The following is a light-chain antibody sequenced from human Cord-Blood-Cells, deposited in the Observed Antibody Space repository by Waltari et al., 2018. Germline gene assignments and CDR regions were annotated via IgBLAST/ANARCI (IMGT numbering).Light chain of an antibody. J-gene: IGKJ4*01. Sequence: DIQMTQSPSSLSASVGDRVTITCRACQGISNYLAWYQQKPGKVPKLLIYAASTLQSGFPSRFSGSGSGTDFTLTISSLQPEDVATYYCQKYNSAPRTFGGGTKVEIK. CDR1: QGISNY. CDR3: QKYNSAPRT. V-gene: IGKV1-27*01. CDR2: AAS.